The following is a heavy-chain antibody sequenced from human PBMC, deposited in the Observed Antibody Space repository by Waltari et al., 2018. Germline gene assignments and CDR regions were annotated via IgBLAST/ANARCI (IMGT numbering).Heavy chain of an antibody. D-gene: IGHD3-3*01. CDR2: IYESGTT. Sequence: QVQLQESGPGLVKPSETLSLTCTVSGGPISGYSWSWIRQPPGKGLEWIGYIYESGTTNYNPSLKSRVTISVDTSKNQFSLKLNSVTAADTAVYYCARDSTIFGVALDYWGQGTLVTVSS. CDR1: GGPISGYS. CDR3: ARDSTIFGVALDY. J-gene: IGHJ4*02. V-gene: IGHV4-59*01.